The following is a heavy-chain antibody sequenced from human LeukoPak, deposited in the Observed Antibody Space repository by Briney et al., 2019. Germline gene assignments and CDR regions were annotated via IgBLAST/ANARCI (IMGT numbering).Heavy chain of an antibody. CDR2: MNPKTGNT. Sequence: ASVKVSCKASGYIFDRYDINWIRQATGNGLEWMGWMNPKTGNTGYAQQFQGRVNMTSDTPMTTAYMELNSLISEDTAVYYCVRARYSSAWFDSWGHGALVIVSS. CDR3: VRARYSSAWFDS. D-gene: IGHD6-19*01. CDR1: GYIFDRYD. J-gene: IGHJ5*01. V-gene: IGHV1-8*01.